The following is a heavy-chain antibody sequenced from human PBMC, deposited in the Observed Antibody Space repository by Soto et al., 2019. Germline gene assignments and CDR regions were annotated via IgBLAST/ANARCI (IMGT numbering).Heavy chain of an antibody. D-gene: IGHD2-15*01. CDR2: INPNSGVT. CDR3: ARGGLVVANWFDP. J-gene: IGHJ5*02. V-gene: IGHV1-2*02. CDR1: GYTFTAYY. Sequence: ASVKVSCKASGYTFTAYYMHWVRQAPGQGLEWMGWINPNSGVTNYAQKFQGRVTMTRDTSISTVYMDLSSLISDDTAVYFCARGGLVVANWFDPWGQGTLVTVSS.